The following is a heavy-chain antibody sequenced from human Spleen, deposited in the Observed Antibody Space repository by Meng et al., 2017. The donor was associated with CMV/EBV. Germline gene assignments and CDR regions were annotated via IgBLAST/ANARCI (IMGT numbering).Heavy chain of an antibody. V-gene: IGHV4-59*01. D-gene: IGHD3-16*01. CDR1: GGSISSYY. Sequence: SETLSLTCTVSGGSISSYYWNWIRQSPGKGLEWIGNFYSSRNTNYNPSLKIRVTISMDTSKNQYSLQLSSVTAADTAVYYCARATAGQLGGPFDYWGQGTLVTVSS. CDR2: FYSSRNT. CDR3: ARATAGQLGGPFDY. J-gene: IGHJ4*02.